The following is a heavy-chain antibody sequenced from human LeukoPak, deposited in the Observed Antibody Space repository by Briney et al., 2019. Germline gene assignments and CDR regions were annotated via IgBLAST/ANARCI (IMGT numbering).Heavy chain of an antibody. D-gene: IGHD6-19*01. CDR2: IEASDVNT. CDR1: RYTFSAYA. CDR3: AKGSGSGWYGWFDP. V-gene: IGHV3-23*01. Sequence: GGSLRLSCAASRYTFSAYAMYWVRQAPGKGLEWVSCIEASDVNTYYADSVKGRFTISRDNSKNTLYLQMSSPRAEDTAVYYCAKGSGSGWYGWFDPWGQGTLVTVSS. J-gene: IGHJ5*02.